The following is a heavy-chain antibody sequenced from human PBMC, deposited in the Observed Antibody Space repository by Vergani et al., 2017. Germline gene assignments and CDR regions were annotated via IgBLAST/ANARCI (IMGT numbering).Heavy chain of an antibody. CDR2: VIPHLEIT. V-gene: IGHV1-69*09. D-gene: IGHD2-15*01. Sequence: QVQLVQSGAEVKKPGASVKVSCKASGGTFSSYAISWVRQAPGQGLEWVGRVIPHLEITTLAQHLQGRVTITADKSTSTAYMELSSLRSEDTAVYYCATGDQLVAATRFDYWGQGTLVTVSS. CDR3: ATGDQLVAATRFDY. J-gene: IGHJ4*02. CDR1: GGTFSSYA.